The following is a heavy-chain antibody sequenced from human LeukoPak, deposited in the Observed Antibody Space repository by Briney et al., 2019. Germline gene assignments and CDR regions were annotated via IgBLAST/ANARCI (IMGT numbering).Heavy chain of an antibody. CDR3: ARLEYKYGYFYYYYMDV. J-gene: IGHJ6*03. CDR1: GGSISSYY. CDR2: IYNSGRP. V-gene: IGHV4-59*08. Sequence: SETLSLTCTVSGGSISSYYWSWIRQPPGKGLEWIGYIYNSGRPNYNPSLKSRVTLSVDTSKNQFSLKLSSVTAADTAVYYCARLEYKYGYFYYYYMDVWGRGTTVTVSS. D-gene: IGHD5-18*01.